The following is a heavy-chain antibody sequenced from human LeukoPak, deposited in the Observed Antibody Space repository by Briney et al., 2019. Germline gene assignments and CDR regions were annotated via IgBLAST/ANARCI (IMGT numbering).Heavy chain of an antibody. J-gene: IGHJ4*02. CDR2: IYTGGYT. CDR1: GFTVSSNY. D-gene: IGHD2-15*01. CDR3: ARDRAGYYFDY. Sequence: GGSLRLSCAASGFTVSSNYMSWVRQAPGKGLEWVSVIYTGGYTYYADSVKGRFAISRDNSKNALYLQMNSLRAEDTAVYYCARDRAGYYFDYWGQGTLVTVSS. V-gene: IGHV3-53*01.